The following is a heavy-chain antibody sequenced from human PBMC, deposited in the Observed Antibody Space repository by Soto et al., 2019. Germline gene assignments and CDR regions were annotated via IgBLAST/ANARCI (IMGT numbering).Heavy chain of an antibody. CDR2: IYYSGST. CDR1: GGSISSGGYY. D-gene: IGHD4-17*01. J-gene: IGHJ5*02. CDR3: ARSGLRYLGWFDP. Sequence: KPSETLSLTCTVSGGSISSGGYYWSWIRQHPGKGLEWIGYIYYSGSTYYNPSLKSRVTISVDTSKNQFSLKLSSVTAADTAVYYCARSGLRYLGWFDPWGQGTLVTVSS. V-gene: IGHV4-31*03.